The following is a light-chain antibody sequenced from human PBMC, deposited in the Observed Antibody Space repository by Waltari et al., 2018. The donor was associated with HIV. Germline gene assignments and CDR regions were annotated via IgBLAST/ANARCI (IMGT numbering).Light chain of an antibody. CDR1: SSNIGNNY. CDR2: DKN. Sequence: QSVLTQPPSVSAAPGQKVTISCSGSSSNIGNNYVSWYQPLPGTAPKLLIYDKNKRPSGIPDRFSGSKSGTSATLGITGLQTGDEADYYCGTWDSSLSGVVFGGGTKLTVL. J-gene: IGLJ2*01. CDR3: GTWDSSLSGVV. V-gene: IGLV1-51*01.